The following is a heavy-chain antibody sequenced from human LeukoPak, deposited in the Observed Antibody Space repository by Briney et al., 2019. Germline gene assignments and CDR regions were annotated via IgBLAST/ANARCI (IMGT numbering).Heavy chain of an antibody. Sequence: SVKVSCKASGGTFSSYAISWVRQAPGQGLEWMGGIIPIFGTANYAQKFQGRVTITADKSTSTAYMELSSLRSEDTAVYYCARVSSSWYPGSFDYWGQGTLVTVSS. CDR2: IIPIFGTA. D-gene: IGHD6-13*01. CDR3: ARVSSSWYPGSFDY. J-gene: IGHJ4*02. V-gene: IGHV1-69*06. CDR1: GGTFSSYA.